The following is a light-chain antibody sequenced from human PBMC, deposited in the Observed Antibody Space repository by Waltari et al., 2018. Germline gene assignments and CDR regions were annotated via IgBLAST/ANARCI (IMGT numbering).Light chain of an antibody. V-gene: IGLV2-14*01. CDR1: SSDVGGYNY. J-gene: IGLJ3*02. CDR2: HVS. Sequence: QSALTQPASVSGSPGQSITISCTGSSSDVGGYNYVSWYQQHPGKDPKLMTYHVSERPAGVSNRFSGSKSGNTASLTISGLQAEDEADYYCISYTTSNTWVFGGGTKLTVL. CDR3: ISYTTSNTWV.